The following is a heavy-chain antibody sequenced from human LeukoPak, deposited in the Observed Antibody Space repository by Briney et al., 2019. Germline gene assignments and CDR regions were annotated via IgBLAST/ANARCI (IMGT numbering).Heavy chain of an antibody. CDR3: ARSRGYCSSASCYLGVDWFDP. J-gene: IGHJ5*02. Sequence: PSETLSLTCTVSGGSISSSSYYWGWIRQPPGKGLEWIGSIHYSGNTYYNPSLKSRVTISVDTSKNQFSLKLSSVTAADTAVYYCARSRGYCSSASCYLGVDWFDPWGQGTLVTVSS. D-gene: IGHD2-2*01. CDR2: IHYSGNT. V-gene: IGHV4-39*01. CDR1: GGSISSSSYY.